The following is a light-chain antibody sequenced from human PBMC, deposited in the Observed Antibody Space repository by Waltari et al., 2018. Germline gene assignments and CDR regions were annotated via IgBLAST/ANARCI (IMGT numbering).Light chain of an antibody. CDR2: DAS. V-gene: IGKV1-33*01. CDR1: QDIADY. J-gene: IGKJ4*01. CDR3: QQDDDLPVT. Sequence: DIQMTQSPSSLSASVGDRVTITCQASQDIADYLNWYQQKPVKAPKLLIYDASHLETGVPSRFSGSGSGTKFTFTISSLQPEDIATYYCQQDDDLPVTFGGGTKVEIK.